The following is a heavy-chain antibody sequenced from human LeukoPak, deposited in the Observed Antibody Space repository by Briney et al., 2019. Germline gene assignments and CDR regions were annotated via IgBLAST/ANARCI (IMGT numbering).Heavy chain of an antibody. D-gene: IGHD3-22*01. CDR1: GFTFSSYA. J-gene: IGHJ3*02. Sequence: GGSLRLSCAGSGFTFSSYAMSWVRQAPGKGQEWVSAISGSGGSTYYADSVKGRFTISRDNSKNTLYLQMNSLRAEDTAVYYCAKDGHSSGYYWVPDAFDIWGQGTMVTVSS. V-gene: IGHV3-23*01. CDR3: AKDGHSSGYYWVPDAFDI. CDR2: ISGSGGST.